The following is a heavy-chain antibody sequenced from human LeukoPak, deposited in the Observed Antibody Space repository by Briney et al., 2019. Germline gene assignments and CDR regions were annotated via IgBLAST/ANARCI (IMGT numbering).Heavy chain of an antibody. Sequence: SETLSLNCAVYGGSFSGYYWSWVRQPPGKGLEWIGEINYSGSTNYSPSLKSRVTISVDTSKNQFSLKLSSVTAADTAVYYCARDPYCSGGSCYYYYYGMDVWGQGTTVTVSS. D-gene: IGHD2-15*01. CDR2: INYSGST. CDR1: GGSFSGYY. J-gene: IGHJ6*02. CDR3: ARDPYCSGGSCYYYYYGMDV. V-gene: IGHV4-34*01.